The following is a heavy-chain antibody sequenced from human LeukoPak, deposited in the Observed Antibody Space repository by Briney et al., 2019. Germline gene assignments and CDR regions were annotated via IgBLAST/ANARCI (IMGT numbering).Heavy chain of an antibody. CDR2: ISGSGDST. D-gene: IGHD4-17*01. CDR3: ARDHSTVTTWIDY. J-gene: IGHJ4*02. Sequence: PGGSLRLSCAASGFTFRSYGMTWVRQAPGKGLEWVSAISGSGDSTYYADSVKGRFTISRDNAKNSLYLQMNSLRAEDTALYYCARDHSTVTTWIDYWGQGTQVTVSS. V-gene: IGHV3-23*01. CDR1: GFTFRSYG.